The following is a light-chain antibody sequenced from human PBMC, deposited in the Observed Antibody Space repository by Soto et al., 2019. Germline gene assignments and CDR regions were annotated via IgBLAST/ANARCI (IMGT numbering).Light chain of an antibody. CDR1: GSDVGVYNH. CDR3: SSYAGSNVL. Sequence: QSALTQPPSASGSPGQSVTISCTGTGSDVGVYNHVSWYQQHPGKAPKLLIYEVTKRPSGVPDRFSGSRSGNTASLTVSGLQAEDEANYYCSSYAGSNVLFGGGTKLTVL. V-gene: IGLV2-8*01. J-gene: IGLJ2*01. CDR2: EVT.